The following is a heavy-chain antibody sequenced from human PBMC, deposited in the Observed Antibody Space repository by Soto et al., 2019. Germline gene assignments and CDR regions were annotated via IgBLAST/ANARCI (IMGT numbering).Heavy chain of an antibody. J-gene: IGHJ6*02. Sequence: QVQLQESGPALVKPSGTLSLACTVSGASTSSENWWSWVRQAPGKGLEWIGEIYHSGATHYSPSLKSRVTIALDTSKNQFFLKLDSVTAADSAIYYCARDAGASRYYGMDVWGQGTKVTVS. CDR3: ARDAGASRYYGMDV. CDR2: IYHSGAT. CDR1: GASTSSENW. V-gene: IGHV4-4*02. D-gene: IGHD2-8*02.